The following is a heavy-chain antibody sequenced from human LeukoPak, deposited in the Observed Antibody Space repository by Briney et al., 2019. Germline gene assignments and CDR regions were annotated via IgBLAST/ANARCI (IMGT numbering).Heavy chain of an antibody. Sequence: GGSLRLSCAASGFTFSSYGMHWVRQAPGKGLEWVAFIRYDGSNKYYADSVKGRFTISRDNSKNTLYLQMNSLRAEDTAVYYCAKDRYYYNSSAYDYWGQGTLVTVSS. CDR2: IRYDGSNK. CDR1: GFTFSSYG. D-gene: IGHD3-22*01. V-gene: IGHV3-30*02. CDR3: AKDRYYYNSSAYDY. J-gene: IGHJ4*02.